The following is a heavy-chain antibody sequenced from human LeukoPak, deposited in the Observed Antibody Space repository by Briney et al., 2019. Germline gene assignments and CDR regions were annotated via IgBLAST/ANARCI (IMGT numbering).Heavy chain of an antibody. CDR2: IYYSGST. D-gene: IGHD6-19*01. CDR1: GGSISSYY. CDR3: ARVSRSGRYYFDY. V-gene: IGHV4-59*01. J-gene: IGHJ4*02. Sequence: SETLSLTCTVSGGSISSYYWSWIRQPPGKGLEWIGYIYYSGSTNYNPSLKSRVTVSVGTSQNQFSLKVSSVTAADTAVYYCARVSRSGRYYFDYWGQGTLVTVSS.